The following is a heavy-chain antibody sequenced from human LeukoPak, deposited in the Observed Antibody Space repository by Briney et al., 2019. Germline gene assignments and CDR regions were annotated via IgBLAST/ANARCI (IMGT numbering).Heavy chain of an antibody. CDR1: GYTFTGYY. CDR2: INPSGGST. D-gene: IGHD2-15*01. V-gene: IGHV1-46*01. Sequence: ASVKVSCKASGYTFTGYYMHWVRQAPGQGLEWMGIINPSGGSTSYAQKFQGRVTMTRDTSTSTVHMELSSLRSEDTAVYYCASSTYCSGGSCSFFDYWGQGTLVTVSS. J-gene: IGHJ4*02. CDR3: ASSTYCSGGSCSFFDY.